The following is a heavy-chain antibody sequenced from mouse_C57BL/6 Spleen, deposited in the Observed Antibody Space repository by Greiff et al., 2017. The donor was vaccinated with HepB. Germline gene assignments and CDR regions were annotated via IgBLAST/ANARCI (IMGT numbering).Heavy chain of an antibody. CDR1: GYTFTDYY. J-gene: IGHJ3*01. CDR3: ARWGDGYPWFAY. D-gene: IGHD2-3*01. Sequence: EVQLQQSGPELVKPGASVKISCKASGYTFTDYYMNWVKQSHGKSLEWIGDINPNNGGTSYNQKFKGKATLTVDKSSSTAYMELRILTSEDSAVYYCARWGDGYPWFAYWGQGTLVTVSA. V-gene: IGHV1-26*01. CDR2: INPNNGGT.